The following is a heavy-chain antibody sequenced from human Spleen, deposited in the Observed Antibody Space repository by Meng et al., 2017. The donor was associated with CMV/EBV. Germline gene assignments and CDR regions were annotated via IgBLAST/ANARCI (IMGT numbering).Heavy chain of an antibody. CDR1: YNLDTYG. D-gene: IGHD1-14*01. CDR3: TKLGRVGSSPQYNWFDT. J-gene: IGHJ5*02. V-gene: IGHV1-18*01. Sequence: YNLDTYGITWVRQAPGQGLEWMGWISVSTGDTKYALNVQDRLILTTDTSTNTAHMELRSLRSDDTALYYCTKLGRVGSSPQYNWFDTWGQGTLVTVSS. CDR2: ISVSTGDT.